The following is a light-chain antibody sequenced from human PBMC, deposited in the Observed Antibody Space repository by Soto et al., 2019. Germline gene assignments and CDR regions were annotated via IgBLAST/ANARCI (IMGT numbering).Light chain of an antibody. CDR3: QAWETGIRVV. CDR1: SRHSDNA. Sequence: QPVLTQSPSASASLGASVKLTCTLSSRHSDNAIVWHQQQPEKGPRYLMKLNSDGSHNKGDGIPDRFSGSSSGAERYLIISSLQSEDEADYFCQAWETGIRVVFGGGTKLTVL. CDR2: LNSDGSH. J-gene: IGLJ2*01. V-gene: IGLV4-69*01.